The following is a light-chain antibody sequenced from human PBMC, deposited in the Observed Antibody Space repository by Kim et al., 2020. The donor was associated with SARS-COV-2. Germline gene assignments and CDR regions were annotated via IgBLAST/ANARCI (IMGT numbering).Light chain of an antibody. V-gene: IGLV1-40*01. CDR1: SSNSGAVND. Sequence: QRVTISCTGGSSNSGAVNDVHWYQQLPGTAPKLLIYGNINRPSGVPDRFSGSKSDTTASLAISGLQAEDEADYYCQSYDSSLSGYVFGSGTKVTVL. CDR2: GNI. CDR3: QSYDSSLSGYV. J-gene: IGLJ1*01.